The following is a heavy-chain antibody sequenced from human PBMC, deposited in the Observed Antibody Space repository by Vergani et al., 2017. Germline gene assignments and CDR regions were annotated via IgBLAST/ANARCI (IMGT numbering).Heavy chain of an antibody. CDR1: GFTFSSYW. CDR2: IKQDGSEK. V-gene: IGHV3-7*03. CDR3: ARDGADGYIYYYYGMDV. Sequence: EVQLVESGGGLVKPGGSLRLSCAASGFTFSSYWMSWVRQAPGKGLEWVANIKQDGSEKYYVDSVKGRFTISRDNAKNSLYLQMNSLRAEDTAVYYCARDGADGYIYYYYGMDVWGQGTTVTVSS. D-gene: IGHD5-24*01. J-gene: IGHJ6*02.